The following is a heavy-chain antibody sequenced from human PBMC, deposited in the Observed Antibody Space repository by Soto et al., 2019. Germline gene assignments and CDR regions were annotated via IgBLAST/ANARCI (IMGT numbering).Heavy chain of an antibody. Sequence: SETLSLTCTVSGGSISSYYWSWIRQPPGKGLEWIGYIYYSGSTNYNPSLKSRVTISVDTSKNQFSLKLSSVTAADTAVYYCASATYGGYYMDVWGKGTTVTVSS. V-gene: IGHV4-59*01. D-gene: IGHD4-17*01. CDR3: ASATYGGYYMDV. CDR1: GGSISSYY. CDR2: IYYSGST. J-gene: IGHJ6*03.